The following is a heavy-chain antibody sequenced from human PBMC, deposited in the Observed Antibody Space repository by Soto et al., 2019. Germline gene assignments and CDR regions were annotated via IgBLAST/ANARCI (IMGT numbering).Heavy chain of an antibody. Sequence: PSETLSLTCTVSGGSISSYYWSWIRQPPGKGLEWIGYIYYSGSTNYNPSLKSRVTISVETSKNQFSLRLSSVTAADTAVYYCAPALAAGKSSFDHWGEGTRATVTS. CDR3: APALAAGKSSFDH. V-gene: IGHV4-59*12. CDR1: GGSISSYY. J-gene: IGHJ4*02. CDR2: IYYSGST. D-gene: IGHD6-13*01.